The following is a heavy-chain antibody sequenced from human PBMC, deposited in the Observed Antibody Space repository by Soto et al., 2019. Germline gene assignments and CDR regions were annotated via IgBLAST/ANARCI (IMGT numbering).Heavy chain of an antibody. D-gene: IGHD3-10*01. CDR1: CFPFSNAW. Sequence: TGGSLRLSCAASCFPFSNAWINWVRHTPETGLQRVGRVKSKTEGRSADYAAPVKGRFVVSRDDSKNIVYLQMNSVKIEDTGVYYCTTDSRTTMPEVRFDYWGHGTLVTVSS. CDR3: TTDSRTTMPEVRFDY. J-gene: IGHJ4*01. CDR2: VKSKTEGRSA. V-gene: IGHV3-15*07.